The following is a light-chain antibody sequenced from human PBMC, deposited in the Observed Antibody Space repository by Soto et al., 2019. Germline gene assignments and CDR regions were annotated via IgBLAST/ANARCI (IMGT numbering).Light chain of an antibody. V-gene: IGKV1-39*01. CDR1: QSISNY. CDR3: QQYDSYSWT. CDR2: AAS. Sequence: DIQMNQSPSSLSASVGDRVTITCRASQSISNYLNWYQQKPGKAPKLLIYAASSLQSGVPSRFSGSGSGTDFTLTISSLQPEDFATYYCQQYDSYSWTFGQGTKVDI. J-gene: IGKJ1*01.